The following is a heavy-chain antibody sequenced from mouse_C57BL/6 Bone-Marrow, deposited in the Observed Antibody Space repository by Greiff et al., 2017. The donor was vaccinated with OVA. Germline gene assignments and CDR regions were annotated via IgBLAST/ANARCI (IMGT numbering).Heavy chain of an antibody. CDR2: ISDGGSYT. Sequence: EVHLVESGGGLVKPGGSLKLSCAASGFTFSSYAMSWVRQTPEKRLEWVATISDGGSYTYYPDNVKGRFTISRDNAKNNLYLQMSHLKSEDTAMYYCAREGNYDYDVAMDYWGQGTSVTVSS. J-gene: IGHJ4*01. CDR3: AREGNYDYDVAMDY. CDR1: GFTFSSYA. V-gene: IGHV5-4*01. D-gene: IGHD2-4*01.